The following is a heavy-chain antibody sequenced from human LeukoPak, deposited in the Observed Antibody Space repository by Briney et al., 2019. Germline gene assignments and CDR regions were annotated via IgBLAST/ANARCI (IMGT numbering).Heavy chain of an antibody. V-gene: IGHV1-2*02. CDR3: ARVDTPRALYDY. CDR2: INPNSGGT. CDR1: GYTFTGSY. D-gene: IGHD5-18*01. Sequence: ASVKGSCEASGYTFTGSYMHCVRQAPGQGLEWMGWINPNSGGTNYAEKFQGRGTMTRDTSISTAYMELSRLRSDDTAVYYCARVDTPRALYDYWGQGTLVTVSS. J-gene: IGHJ4*02.